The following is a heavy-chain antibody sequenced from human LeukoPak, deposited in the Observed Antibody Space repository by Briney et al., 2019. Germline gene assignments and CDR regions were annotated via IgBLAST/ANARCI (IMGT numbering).Heavy chain of an antibody. V-gene: IGHV3-21*01. D-gene: IGHD6-13*01. CDR2: ISSSSSYI. Sequence: GGSLRLSCAASGFTFSSYSMNWVRQAPGKGLEWVSSISSSSSYIYYADSVKGRFTISRDNAKNSLYLQMNSLSAEDTAVYYCARGIAAAGTWAFDIWGQGTMVTVSS. J-gene: IGHJ3*02. CDR3: ARGIAAAGTWAFDI. CDR1: GFTFSSYS.